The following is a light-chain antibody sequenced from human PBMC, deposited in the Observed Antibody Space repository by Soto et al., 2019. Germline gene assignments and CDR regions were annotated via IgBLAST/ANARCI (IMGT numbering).Light chain of an antibody. CDR3: QHSYGTPRT. CDR1: QSISSY. J-gene: IGKJ1*01. Sequence: DIQMTQSPSSLSASVGDRVTITCRASQSISSYLNWYQQKPGKAPKLLIYGASTLQSGVPSRFSGSGSGTDYTLTISSLQPEDSATYYCQHSYGTPRTFGQGTKVDIK. V-gene: IGKV1-39*01. CDR2: GAS.